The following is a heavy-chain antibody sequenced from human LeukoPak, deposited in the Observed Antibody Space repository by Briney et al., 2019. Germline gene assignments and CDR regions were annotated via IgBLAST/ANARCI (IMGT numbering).Heavy chain of an antibody. J-gene: IGHJ4*02. CDR1: GFTFNGHW. Sequence: GGSLRLSCEASGFTFNGHWMHCVRQAPGKGLEWVAFIRYDGSNKYYADSVKGRFTISRDNSKNTLYLQMNSLRAEDTAVYYCAKDPYYDSSGYSDYFDYWGQGTLVTVSS. D-gene: IGHD3-22*01. CDR3: AKDPYYDSSGYSDYFDY. CDR2: IRYDGSNK. V-gene: IGHV3-30*02.